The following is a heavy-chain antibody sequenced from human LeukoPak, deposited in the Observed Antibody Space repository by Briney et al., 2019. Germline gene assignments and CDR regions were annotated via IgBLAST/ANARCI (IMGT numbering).Heavy chain of an antibody. J-gene: IGHJ6*02. CDR3: ARGGGLDV. Sequence: GVSLRLSFAASGFTFSSYWMNWARPAPGKGLEGVASINHNGNVNYYVDSFKGRFTISRDNAKNSLYLQMSNLRAEDTAVYFCARGGGLDVWGQGATVTVSS. CDR2: INHNGNVN. V-gene: IGHV3-7*03. CDR1: GFTFSSYW. D-gene: IGHD3-16*01.